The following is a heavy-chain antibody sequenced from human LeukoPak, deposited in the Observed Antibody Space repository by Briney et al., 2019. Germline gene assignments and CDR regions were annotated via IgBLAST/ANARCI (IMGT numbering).Heavy chain of an antibody. CDR2: ISSSSSYI. CDR1: GFTFSSYS. J-gene: IGHJ4*02. V-gene: IGHV3-21*01. CDR3: ARDLSYPGAIDY. D-gene: IGHD3-10*01. Sequence: PGGSLRLSCAASGFTFSSYSMNWVRQAPGKGLEWVSSISSSSSYIYYADSVKGRFTIARDNAKNSLYLQMNSLRAEDTAVYYCARDLSYPGAIDYWGQGTLVTVSS.